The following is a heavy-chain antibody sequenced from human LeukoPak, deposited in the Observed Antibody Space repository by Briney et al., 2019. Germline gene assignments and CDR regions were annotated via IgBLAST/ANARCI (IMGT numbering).Heavy chain of an antibody. D-gene: IGHD6-13*01. CDR1: GFTVSDNY. CDR3: ARDAPQVPAAGVLAS. J-gene: IGHJ5*02. V-gene: IGHV3-53*01. CDR2: MYSRGDT. Sequence: PGGSLRLSCAASGFTVSDNYMSWVRQAPGKGLEWASVMYSRGDTYYANSVKGRFTFSGDISKNTLYLQMNGLRTEDTAMYYCARDAPQVPAAGVLASWGQGTLVIVSS.